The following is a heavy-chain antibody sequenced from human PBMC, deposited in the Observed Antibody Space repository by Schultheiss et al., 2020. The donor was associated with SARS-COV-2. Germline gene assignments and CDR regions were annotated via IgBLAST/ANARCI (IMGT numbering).Heavy chain of an antibody. CDR2: ISDDSRII. CDR3: VRDHRWSFDS. CDR1: GFGFNYYS. J-gene: IGHJ4*02. V-gene: IGHV3-48*01. D-gene: IGHD2-15*01. Sequence: GGSLRLSCVGSGFGFNYYSMNWVRQAPGKGLEGVSYISDDSRIIDYADSVKGRFTTSRDNDKNSVYLQMNSLRAEDTAIYYCVRDHRWSFDSWGQGTLVTVSS.